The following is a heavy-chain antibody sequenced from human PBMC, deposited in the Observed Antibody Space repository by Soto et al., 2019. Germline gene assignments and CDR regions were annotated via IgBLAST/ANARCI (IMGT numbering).Heavy chain of an antibody. CDR3: ATCGGDCYLNY. Sequence: PGGSLRLSCAASGFTFTNAWMNWVRQAPGKGLEWVGRIKSKSGAGTVNYAAPVKGRFTSTRDDSGNTLYLQTNSLTTEDTAVYYCATCGGDCYLNYWGQGALVTVSS. CDR1: GFTFTNAW. J-gene: IGHJ4*02. V-gene: IGHV3-15*01. CDR2: IKSKSGAGTV. D-gene: IGHD2-21*02.